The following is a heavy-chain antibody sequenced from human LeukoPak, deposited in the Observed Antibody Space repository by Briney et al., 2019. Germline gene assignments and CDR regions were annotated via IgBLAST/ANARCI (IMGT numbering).Heavy chain of an antibody. CDR3: ARIPGYSSSWYDY. CDR2: INHSGST. V-gene: IGHV4-34*01. D-gene: IGHD6-13*01. CDR1: GGSFSGYY. Sequence: PSETLSLTCAVCGGSFSGYYWSWIRQPPGKGLEWIGEINHSGSTNYNPSLKSRVTISVDTSKNQFSLKLSSVTAADTAVYYCARIPGYSSSWYDYWGQGTLVTVSS. J-gene: IGHJ4*02.